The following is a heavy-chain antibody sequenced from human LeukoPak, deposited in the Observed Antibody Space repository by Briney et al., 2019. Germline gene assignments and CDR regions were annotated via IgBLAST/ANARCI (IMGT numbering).Heavy chain of an antibody. D-gene: IGHD2-2*01. V-gene: IGHV3-49*04. CDR1: EVSDYA. Sequence: GGSLRLSCTASEVSDYAVSWVRRAPGKDLEWVGFIRSKAYGGTTEYAASVKGRFTISRDDSKSIAYLQMNSLKTEDTAVYYCTRDLGYCSSTSCLYFDYWGQGTLVTVSS. CDR2: IRSKAYGGTT. CDR3: TRDLGYCSSTSCLYFDY. J-gene: IGHJ4*02.